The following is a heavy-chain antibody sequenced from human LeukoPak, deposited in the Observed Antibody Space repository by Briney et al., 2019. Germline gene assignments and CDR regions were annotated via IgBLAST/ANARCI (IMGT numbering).Heavy chain of an antibody. CDR2: ISGSGGST. CDR1: GFTFSSYA. V-gene: IGHV3-23*01. CDR3: AKRRVYYDSSGPFDY. J-gene: IGHJ4*02. Sequence: GGSLRLSCAASGFTFSSYAMSWVRQAPGKGLEWVSAISGSGGSTYYADSVKGRFTISRDNSKNTLYLQMNSLRAEDTAVYYCAKRRVYYDSSGPFDYWGQGTLVTVSS. D-gene: IGHD3-22*01.